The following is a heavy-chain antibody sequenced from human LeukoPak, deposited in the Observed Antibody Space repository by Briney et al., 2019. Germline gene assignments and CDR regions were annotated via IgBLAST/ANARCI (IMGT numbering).Heavy chain of an antibody. V-gene: IGHV3-21*01. CDR1: GFTFSSYS. Sequence: GGSLRLSCAASGFTFSSYSMNWVRQAPGKGLEWVSSISSSSSYIYYADSVKGRFTISRDNAKNSLYLQMNSLRAEDTAVYYCARGGAVVTVIDYWGQGTLVTVSS. J-gene: IGHJ4*02. CDR3: ARGGAVVTVIDY. CDR2: ISSSSSYI. D-gene: IGHD4-23*01.